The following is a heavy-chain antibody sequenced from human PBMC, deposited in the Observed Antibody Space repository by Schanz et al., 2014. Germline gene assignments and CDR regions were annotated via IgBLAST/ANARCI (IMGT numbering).Heavy chain of an antibody. CDR2: IWYDGNNK. D-gene: IGHD3-16*01. V-gene: IGHV3-33*01. CDR3: ARGTPFLCDY. CDR1: GFTFSSYG. J-gene: IGHJ4*03. Sequence: VQLLESGGGLIQPGGSLRLSCAASGFTFSSYGMHWVRQAPGKGLEWVAVIWYDGNNKYYADSVKGRFTISRDNSKNILYLQMNSLRAEDTALYYCARGTPFLCDYWGQGTTVTVSS.